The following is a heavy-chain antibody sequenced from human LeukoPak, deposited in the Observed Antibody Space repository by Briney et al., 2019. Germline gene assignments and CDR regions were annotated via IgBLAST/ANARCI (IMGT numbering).Heavy chain of an antibody. Sequence: SVKVSCKASGYTFTSYGISWVRQAPGQGLEWMGGIIPIFGTANYAQKFQGRVTITTDESTSTAYMELSSLRSEDTAVYYCAREAGYYDSSGYYGGLINWGQGTLVTVSS. CDR1: GYTFTSYG. D-gene: IGHD3-22*01. CDR2: IIPIFGTA. V-gene: IGHV1-69*05. J-gene: IGHJ4*02. CDR3: AREAGYYDSSGYYGGLIN.